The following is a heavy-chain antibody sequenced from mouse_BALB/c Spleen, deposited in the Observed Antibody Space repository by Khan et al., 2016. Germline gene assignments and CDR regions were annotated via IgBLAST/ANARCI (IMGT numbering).Heavy chain of an antibody. V-gene: IGHV7-3*02. CDR3: ARDKLGSSDY. D-gene: IGHD4-1*01. J-gene: IGHJ2*01. Sequence: EVELVESGGGLVQPGGSLRLSCATSGFTFTDYYMSWVRQPPGKALEWLGFIRNKANGYTTEYSASVKGRFTISRDNSQGILYLQMNTLGAEDIATYYCARDKLGSSDYWGQGTTLTVSS. CDR1: GFTFTDYY. CDR2: IRNKANGYTT.